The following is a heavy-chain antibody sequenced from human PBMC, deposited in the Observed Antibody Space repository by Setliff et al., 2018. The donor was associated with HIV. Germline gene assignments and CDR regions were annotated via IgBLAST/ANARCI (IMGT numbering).Heavy chain of an antibody. CDR1: GGSISSGSYY. Sequence: SETLSLTCTVSGGSISSGSYYWSWIRQPAGKGLEWIGHIHTSGSTKYNPSLKSRVTISADTSKNQFSLKLSSVTAADRAVYYCARTQPDTIFGVVVFDCWGQGKMVTVSS. CDR2: IHTSGST. D-gene: IGHD3-3*01. CDR3: ARTQPDTIFGVVVFDC. V-gene: IGHV4-61*09. J-gene: IGHJ4*02.